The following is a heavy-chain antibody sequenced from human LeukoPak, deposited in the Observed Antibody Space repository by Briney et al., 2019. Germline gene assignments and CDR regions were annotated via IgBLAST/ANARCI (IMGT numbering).Heavy chain of an antibody. CDR3: ANRSPSGAFDI. V-gene: IGHV3-23*01. J-gene: IGHJ3*02. Sequence: GGSLRLSCAASGFTVSSKYMSWVRQPPGEGLEWVSAISATGGSSYYADSVKGRFTISRDNSKNTLYLQVNSLRADDTAVYYCANRSPSGAFDIWGQGTMVTVSS. CDR2: ISATGGSS. CDR1: GFTVSSKY.